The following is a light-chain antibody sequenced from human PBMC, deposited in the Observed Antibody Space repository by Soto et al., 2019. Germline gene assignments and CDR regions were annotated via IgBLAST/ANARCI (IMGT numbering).Light chain of an antibody. CDR2: AAS. Sequence: AIQMTQSPSSLSASVGDRVTITCRASQDIRNDLGWYQQKPGKAPKILINAASNLQSGVPSRFSGSGSGTEFTLTTSSLQPDDFATYYGLQDYNYPRTFGQGTRVDVK. J-gene: IGKJ1*01. CDR1: QDIRND. V-gene: IGKV1-6*02. CDR3: LQDYNYPRT.